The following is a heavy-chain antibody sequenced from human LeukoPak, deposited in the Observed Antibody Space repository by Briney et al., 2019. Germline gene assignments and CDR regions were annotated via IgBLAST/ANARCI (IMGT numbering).Heavy chain of an antibody. CDR2: INPNSGGT. J-gene: IGHJ4*02. Sequence: ASVKVSCKASGYTFTSYDINWVRQATGQGLEWMGWINPNSGGTNYAQKFQGRVTMTRDTSISTAYMELSRLRSDDTAVYYCARGDSFQYSSSWFYYWGQGTLVTVSS. CDR3: ARGDSFQYSSSWFYY. V-gene: IGHV1-2*02. D-gene: IGHD6-13*01. CDR1: GYTFTSYD.